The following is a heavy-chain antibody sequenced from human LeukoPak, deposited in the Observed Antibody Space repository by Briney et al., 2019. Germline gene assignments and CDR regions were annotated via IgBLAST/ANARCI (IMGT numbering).Heavy chain of an antibody. J-gene: IGHJ4*02. CDR3: ARDPLRRQLVD. V-gene: IGHV3-53*01. CDR1: GFTFSSYA. D-gene: IGHD6-13*01. CDR2: IYGGGTT. Sequence: GGSLRLSCAASGFTFSSYAMSWVRQAPGKGLEWVSVIYGGGTTYYADSVKGRFTISRDSSKNTLCLQMNSLRAEDTAVYYCARDPLRRQLVDWGQGTLVTVSS.